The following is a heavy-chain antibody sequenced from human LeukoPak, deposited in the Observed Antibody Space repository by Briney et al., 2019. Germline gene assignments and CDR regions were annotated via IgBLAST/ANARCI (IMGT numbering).Heavy chain of an antibody. CDR2: INPSGGST. Sequence: ASVKVSCKASGYTFTSYYMHWVRQAPGQGLEWMGIINPSGGSTSYAQKFQGRVTMTRDMSTSTVYMELSSLRSEDTAVYYCASGRGQRFLEWLLLDYWGQGTLVTVSS. V-gene: IGHV1-46*01. J-gene: IGHJ4*02. D-gene: IGHD3-3*01. CDR3: ASGRGQRFLEWLLLDY. CDR1: GYTFTSYY.